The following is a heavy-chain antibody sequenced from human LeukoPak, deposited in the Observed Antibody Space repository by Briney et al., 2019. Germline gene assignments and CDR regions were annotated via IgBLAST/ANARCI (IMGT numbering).Heavy chain of an antibody. V-gene: IGHV3-23*01. D-gene: IGHD3-10*01. Sequence: PGGSLRLSCAASGFTFSSYAMSWVRQAPGEGLEWVSAISGSGGSTYYADSVKGRFTISRDNSKNTLYLQMNSLRAEDTAVYYCAKDRDQYPNPYYYGGGFDPWGQGTLVTVSS. J-gene: IGHJ5*02. CDR2: ISGSGGST. CDR1: GFTFSSYA. CDR3: AKDRDQYPNPYYYGGGFDP.